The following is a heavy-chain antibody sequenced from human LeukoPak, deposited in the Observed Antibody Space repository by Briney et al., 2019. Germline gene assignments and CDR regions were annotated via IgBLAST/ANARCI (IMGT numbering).Heavy chain of an antibody. Sequence: ASVKVSCNASGGTFSSYAISWVRQAPGQGLEWMGGIIPIFGTANYAQKFQGRVTITADESTSTAYMELSSLRSEDTAVYYCARRVLGEYYFDYWGQGTLVTVSS. CDR1: GGTFSSYA. CDR3: ARRVLGEYYFDY. CDR2: IIPIFGTA. J-gene: IGHJ4*02. D-gene: IGHD3-16*01. V-gene: IGHV1-69*13.